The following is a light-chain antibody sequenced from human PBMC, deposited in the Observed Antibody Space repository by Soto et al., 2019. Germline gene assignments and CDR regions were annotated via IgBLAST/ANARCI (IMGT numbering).Light chain of an antibody. CDR2: AAS. Sequence: DMEMTQSPSSLSASVGDRVTITCRASQSISNYLNWYQHKPGKVPKLLIYAASSLQSGVPTRFSGSGSGTDFTLTINSLQPEDFATYYCQQSYGTPLTLGGGTKIETK. CDR3: QQSYGTPLT. J-gene: IGKJ4*01. V-gene: IGKV1-39*01. CDR1: QSISNY.